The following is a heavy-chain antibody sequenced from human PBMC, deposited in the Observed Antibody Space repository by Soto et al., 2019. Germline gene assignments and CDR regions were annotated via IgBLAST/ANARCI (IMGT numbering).Heavy chain of an antibody. J-gene: IGHJ4*02. CDR3: VGEYCGLLTAYYTDY. D-gene: IGHD3-9*01. CDR1: GFPFSSYW. Sequence: EVQLVESGGDLVQRGGSLRLSCAASGFPFSSYWMHWVRHTPGKGLDWVARISGDGVTTYYADSVTGRFTVSRDNAKNTVQLQIRGLSAEAMVVYYCVGEYCGLLTAYYTDYWGQATLVSVSS. CDR2: ISGDGVTT. V-gene: IGHV3-74*01.